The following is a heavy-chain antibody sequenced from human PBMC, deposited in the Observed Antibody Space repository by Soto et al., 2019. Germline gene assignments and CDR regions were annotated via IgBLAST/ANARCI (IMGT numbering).Heavy chain of an antibody. CDR3: AHRQQQQGQTVGDAFDI. CDR1: GLSLSTSGVG. Sequence: QITLKESGPTLVKPTQTLTLTCTFSGLSLSTSGVGVGWIRQPPGKALEWLALINWEDDKRYRPSLKSRLTITMDTSKNQVVLIMINMDPVDTATYYCAHRQQQQGQTVGDAFDIWGQGTMVTVSS. J-gene: IGHJ3*02. D-gene: IGHD6-13*01. CDR2: INWEDDK. V-gene: IGHV2-5*02.